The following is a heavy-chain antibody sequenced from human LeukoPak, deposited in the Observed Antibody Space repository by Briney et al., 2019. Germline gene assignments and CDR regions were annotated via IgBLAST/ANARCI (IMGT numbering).Heavy chain of an antibody. V-gene: IGHV4-30-4*01. CDR1: GGSISSGDYY. Sequence: SGTLSLTCTVSGGSISSGDYYWSWIRQPPGKGLEWIGYIYYSGSTYYNPSLKSRVTISVDTSKNQFSLKLSSVTAADTAVYYCARDYYDSSGYYPDGYYYGMDVWGQGTTVTVSS. CDR2: IYYSGST. J-gene: IGHJ6*02. CDR3: ARDYYDSSGYYPDGYYYGMDV. D-gene: IGHD3-22*01.